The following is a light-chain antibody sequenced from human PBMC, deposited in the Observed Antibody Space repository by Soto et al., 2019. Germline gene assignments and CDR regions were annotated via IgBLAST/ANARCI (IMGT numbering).Light chain of an antibody. CDR2: EVS. CDR3: CSYAGSSTSYV. J-gene: IGLJ1*01. V-gene: IGLV2-23*02. CDR1: SSDVGSYNL. Sequence: SALTQPASVSGSPAQSITISCTGTSSDVGSYNLVSWYQQHPGKAPKLMIYEVSKRPSGVSNRFSGSKSGNTASLTISGLQAEDEADYYCCSYAGSSTSYVFGTGTKVTVL.